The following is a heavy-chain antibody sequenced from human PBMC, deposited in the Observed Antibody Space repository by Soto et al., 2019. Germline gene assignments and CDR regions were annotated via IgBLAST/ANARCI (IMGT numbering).Heavy chain of an antibody. D-gene: IGHD3-22*01. CDR2: IYHSGST. J-gene: IGHJ3*02. V-gene: IGHV4-38-2*02. CDR1: GYSISSGYY. Sequence: PSETLSLTCAVSGYSISSGYYWGWIRQPPGKGLEWIGSIYHSGSTYYNPSLKSRVTISVDTSKNQFSLKLSSVTAADTAVYYCAREGYYDSSGYSSPDAFDIWGQGTMVT. CDR3: AREGYYDSSGYSSPDAFDI.